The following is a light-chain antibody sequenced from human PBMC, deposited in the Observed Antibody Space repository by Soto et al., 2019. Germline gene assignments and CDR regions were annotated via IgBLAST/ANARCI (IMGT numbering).Light chain of an antibody. CDR2: GAS. Sequence: ERVLVHTPTTLSVSPGERATLSCRASQSVSSNLAWYQQKPGQAPRLLIYGASTRATGIPARFSGSGSGTEFTLTISSLQSEDFAVYYCQHRTFGGGTKVDIK. CDR1: QSVSSN. J-gene: IGKJ4*01. CDR3: QHRT. V-gene: IGKV3-15*01.